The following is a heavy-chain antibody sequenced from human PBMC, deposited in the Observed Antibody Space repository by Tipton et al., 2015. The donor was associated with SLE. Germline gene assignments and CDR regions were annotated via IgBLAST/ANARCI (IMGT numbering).Heavy chain of an antibody. CDR2: IYNRGSI. J-gene: IGHJ6*02. CDR3: AREYYYYYYTLDV. D-gene: IGHD3-10*01. CDR1: GGSITSSSYY. Sequence: TLSLTCAVYGGSITSSSYYWAWIRQSPGEGVEWIGEIYNRGSINYNPSLESRMTISVDTSKNQFSLKLNSVTAADTAVYYCAREYYYYYYTLDVWGQGTTVTVSS. V-gene: IGHV4-39*01.